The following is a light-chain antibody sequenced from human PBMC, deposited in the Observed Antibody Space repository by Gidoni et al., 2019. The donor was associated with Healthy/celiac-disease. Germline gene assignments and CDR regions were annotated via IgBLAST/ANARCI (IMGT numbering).Light chain of an antibody. CDR2: KAS. Sequence: DIQMTQSPSTLSASVGDRVTITCRASQSISSWLAWYQQKPGKAPKLLIYKASSLESGVPSRCSGSGSGTEFTLTISSRQPDDFATYYCQQYNSYSGTFXXXTKVEIK. J-gene: IGKJ1*01. V-gene: IGKV1-5*03. CDR1: QSISSW. CDR3: QQYNSYSGT.